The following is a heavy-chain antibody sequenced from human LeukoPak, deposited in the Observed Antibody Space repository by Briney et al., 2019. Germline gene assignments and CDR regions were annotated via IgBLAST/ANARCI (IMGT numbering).Heavy chain of an antibody. D-gene: IGHD2-2*01. CDR1: GGSISSGGYY. CDR3: ARRDIVVVPAAIWFDP. J-gene: IGHJ5*02. CDR2: IYYSGST. V-gene: IGHV4-31*03. Sequence: SETLSLTCTVSGGSISSGGYYWSWIRQHPGKGLEWIGCIYYSGSTYYNPSLKSRVTISVDTSKNQFSLKLSSVTAADTAVYYCARRDIVVVPAAIWFDPWGQGTLVTVSS.